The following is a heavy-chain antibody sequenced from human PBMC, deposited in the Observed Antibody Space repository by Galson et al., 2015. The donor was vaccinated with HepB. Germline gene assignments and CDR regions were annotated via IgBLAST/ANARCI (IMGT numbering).Heavy chain of an antibody. J-gene: IGHJ4*02. D-gene: IGHD3-10*01. CDR1: GFTFSNFG. Sequence: SLRLSCAASGFTFSNFGMHWVRQAPGKGLEWVAVIWYDGSNKYYADSVKGRFTISRDNSKSALFLQMDSLRVEDTAVYYCGRGMSARSGALDYWGQGTQVLVSS. CDR2: IWYDGSNK. CDR3: GRGMSARSGALDY. V-gene: IGHV3-33*01.